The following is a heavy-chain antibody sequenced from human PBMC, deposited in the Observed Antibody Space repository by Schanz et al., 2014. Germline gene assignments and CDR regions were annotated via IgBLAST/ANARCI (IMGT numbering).Heavy chain of an antibody. V-gene: IGHV3-66*01. D-gene: IGHD3-22*01. Sequence: EGQLAESGGGLVQPGGSLRLSCAVSGFTVSSNHMSWVRQAPGKGLEWVSVIYSGIGAYYADSVKDRFTVSRDNSKNTVYHQMNRLRAEDTAVYYCARVHHYDPSGCGYFDYWGQGALVTVSS. CDR1: GFTVSSNH. CDR2: IYSGIGA. CDR3: ARVHHYDPSGCGYFDY. J-gene: IGHJ4*02.